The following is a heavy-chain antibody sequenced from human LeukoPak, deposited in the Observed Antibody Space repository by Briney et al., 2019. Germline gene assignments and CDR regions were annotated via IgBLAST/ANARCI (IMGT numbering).Heavy chain of an antibody. CDR2: IYTSEST. Sequence: PSETLSLTCTVSGGSVSSGAFYWSRIRQPAGKGLEWIGRIYTSESTNYNPSLRGRITISIDTSKNQFSLQLSSVTAADTAVYYCARDASTLMPNYFDYWGQGTLVTVSS. CDR1: GGSVSSGAFY. J-gene: IGHJ4*02. CDR3: ARDASTLMPNYFDY. D-gene: IGHD5-24*01. V-gene: IGHV4-61*02.